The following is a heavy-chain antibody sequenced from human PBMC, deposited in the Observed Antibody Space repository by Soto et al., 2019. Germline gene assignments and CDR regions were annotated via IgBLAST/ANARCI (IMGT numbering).Heavy chain of an antibody. V-gene: IGHV3-30*18. CDR2: ISYDGSNK. Sequence: GGSLRLSCAASGFTFSSYGMHWVRQAPGKGLEWVAVISYDGSNKYYADSVKGRFTISRDNSKNTLYLQMNSLRAEDTAVYYCAKDGNPRYYDFWSSPNWFDPWGQGTLVTVSS. D-gene: IGHD3-3*01. CDR1: GFTFSSYG. CDR3: AKDGNPRYYDFWSSPNWFDP. J-gene: IGHJ5*02.